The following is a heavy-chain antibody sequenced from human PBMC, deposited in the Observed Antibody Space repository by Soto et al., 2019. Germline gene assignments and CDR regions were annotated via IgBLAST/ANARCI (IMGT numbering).Heavy chain of an antibody. D-gene: IGHD2-21*01. J-gene: IGHJ6*02. V-gene: IGHV3-23*01. CDR1: GFTLNEYA. CDR3: AKGASMIIPDGIDV. CDR2: ISDSGGST. Sequence: GSLRLSCAASGFTLNEYAIIWVRQAPGKGLEWVSTISDSGGSTYYADSVKGRFTISRDNSKNTLYLQMSSLRAEDSAVYYCAKGASMIIPDGIDVWGQGT.